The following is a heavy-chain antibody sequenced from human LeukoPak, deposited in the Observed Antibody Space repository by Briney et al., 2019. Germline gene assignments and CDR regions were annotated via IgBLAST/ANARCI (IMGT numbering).Heavy chain of an antibody. D-gene: IGHD6-13*01. J-gene: IGHJ4*02. CDR3: ARGRSGLAAAGTYDY. Sequence: GASVKVSCKASGYTFTSSDINWVRQATGQGLEWMGWINPKSGRTGYAKKFQARVSMTMNTSISTAYMEASSLRFEDTAVYYCARGRSGLAAAGTYDYWGQGTLITVSS. V-gene: IGHV1-8*01. CDR1: GYTFTSSD. CDR2: INPKSGRT.